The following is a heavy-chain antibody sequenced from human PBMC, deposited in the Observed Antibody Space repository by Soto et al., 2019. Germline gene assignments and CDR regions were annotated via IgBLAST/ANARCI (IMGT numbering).Heavy chain of an antibody. CDR3: AKDGGWELRAVDY. D-gene: IGHD1-26*01. Sequence: GGSLRLSCAASGFTFSSYGMHWVRQAPGKGLEWVAVISYDGSNKYYADSVKGRFTISRDNSKNTLYLQMNSLRAEDTAVYYCAKDGGWELRAVDYWGQGTLVTVSS. V-gene: IGHV3-30*18. CDR1: GFTFSSYG. J-gene: IGHJ4*02. CDR2: ISYDGSNK.